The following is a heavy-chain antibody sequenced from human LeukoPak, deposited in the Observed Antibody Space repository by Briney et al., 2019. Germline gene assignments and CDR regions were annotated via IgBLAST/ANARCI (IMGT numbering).Heavy chain of an antibody. J-gene: IGHJ6*03. CDR3: AREGDPNLYYYYMDV. CDR1: GGSIGTYY. D-gene: IGHD1-14*01. CDR2: IYYSGST. Sequence: SETLSLTCTVSGGSIGTYYWSWIRQAPGKGLEWIGYIYYSGSTNYNPSLKSRVTISVDTSKNQFSLMLSSVTAADTAVYYCAREGDPNLYYYYMDVWGKGTTVTVSS. V-gene: IGHV4-59*01.